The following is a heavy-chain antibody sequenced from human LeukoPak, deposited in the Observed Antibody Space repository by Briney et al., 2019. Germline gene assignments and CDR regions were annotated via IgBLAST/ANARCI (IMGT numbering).Heavy chain of an antibody. V-gene: IGHV3-33*06. Sequence: GGSLRLSCAASGFTFSSFGMHWVRQAPGKGLEWVAVIWYDGSNKYHADSVKGRFTISRDNSKNTLYLQMNSLRAEDTAVYYCAKGYRDYYYYYGMDVWGQGTTVTVSS. CDR2: IWYDGSNK. CDR3: AKGYRDYYYYYGMDV. J-gene: IGHJ6*02. CDR1: GFTFSSFG. D-gene: IGHD2-2*02.